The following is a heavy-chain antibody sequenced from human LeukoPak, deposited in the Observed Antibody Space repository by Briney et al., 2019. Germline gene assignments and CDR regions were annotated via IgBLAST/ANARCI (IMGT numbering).Heavy chain of an antibody. V-gene: IGHV3-23*01. CDR1: GFTFSTYG. CDR3: ARGLEYYDYVWGSYRFDVFDV. Sequence: PGGTLRLSCAAAGFTFSTYGMTWVRQAPGKGLEWVSAIGGSGVSTYYADSVKGRFTISRDNAKNSLYLQMNSLRAEDTAVYYCARGLEYYDYVWGSYRFDVFDVWGQGTMVTVSS. CDR2: IGGSGVST. D-gene: IGHD3-16*02. J-gene: IGHJ3*01.